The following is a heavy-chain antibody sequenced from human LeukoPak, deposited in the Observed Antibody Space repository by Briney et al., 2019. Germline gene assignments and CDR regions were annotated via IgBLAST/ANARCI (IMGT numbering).Heavy chain of an antibody. D-gene: IGHD4-23*01. CDR3: ARDNSGGNYWLDP. Sequence: PSETLSLTCSVSGGSIGSYNWSWIRQPAGKGLEWIGRIYTNGSTNYNPSLKSRVTMSVDTSKNQFSLKLSSVTAADTAGYYCARDNSGGNYWLDPWGQGTLVTVSS. CDR2: IYTNGST. V-gene: IGHV4-4*07. CDR1: GGSIGSYN. J-gene: IGHJ5*02.